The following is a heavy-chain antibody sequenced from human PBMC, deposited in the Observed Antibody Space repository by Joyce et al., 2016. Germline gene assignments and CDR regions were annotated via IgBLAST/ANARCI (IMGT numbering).Heavy chain of an antibody. D-gene: IGHD3-22*01. J-gene: IGHJ3*02. V-gene: IGHV3-33*05. CDR1: GFTFSAFG. Sequence: QLVQSGGGVVRPGGSLRLSCKASGFTFSAFGVHWVRQAPGKGLQWVAFISYAGTKKFYRDPVRCRLVGSRANSQSTLFLEMNSPRAEDTALYFCTRDSEPISFGGYSFDIWGQGTMVTVSS. CDR2: ISYAGTKK. CDR3: TRDSEPISFGGYSFDI.